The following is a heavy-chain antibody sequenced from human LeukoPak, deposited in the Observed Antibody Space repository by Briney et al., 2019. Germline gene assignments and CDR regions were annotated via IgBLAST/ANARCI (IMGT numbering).Heavy chain of an antibody. D-gene: IGHD3-3*01. J-gene: IGHJ5*02. CDR3: ARVFGVNWFDP. V-gene: IGHV1-2*02. Sequence: ASVKVSCKASGYTFTYCAMHLVRQAPGQGLQWMGWITPGGGTNYPQKFQGRVAITWDTSITTAYMDLSRLTSDDTAVYYCARVFGVNWFDPWGQGTLVTVSS. CDR1: GYTFTYCA. CDR2: ITPGGGT.